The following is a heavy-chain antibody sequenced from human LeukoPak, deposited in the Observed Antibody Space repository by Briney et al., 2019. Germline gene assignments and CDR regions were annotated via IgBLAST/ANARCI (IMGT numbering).Heavy chain of an antibody. CDR1: GFNFSSHN. V-gene: IGHV3-21*01. D-gene: IGHD1-1*01. Sequence: PGGSLRLSCAASGFNFSSHNMNWVRQAPMKGLEWVSSIGTDGSYIYYADSVQGRFTISRDNAKNSLYLQMNSLTAEDTAVYYCARKMKTGDRVGTFDIWGQGTMVTVSS. J-gene: IGHJ3*02. CDR3: ARKMKTGDRVGTFDI. CDR2: IGTDGSYI.